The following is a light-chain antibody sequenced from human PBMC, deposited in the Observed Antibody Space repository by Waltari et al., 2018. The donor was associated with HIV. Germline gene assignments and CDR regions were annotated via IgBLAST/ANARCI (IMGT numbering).Light chain of an antibody. Sequence: DIQMTQSPSTLSASVGDSVSITCRAGQDIGRLLAWYQQKSGKAPKLIIFRASNLQDGVPSRFSGSGSDTEFTLTISSLEPDDCATYYCQQYDISSRTFGQGTRVEI. CDR1: QDIGRL. V-gene: IGKV1-5*03. J-gene: IGKJ1*01. CDR3: QQYDISSRT. CDR2: RAS.